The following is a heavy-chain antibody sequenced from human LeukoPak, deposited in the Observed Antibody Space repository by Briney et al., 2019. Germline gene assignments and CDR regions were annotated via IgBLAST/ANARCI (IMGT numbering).Heavy chain of an antibody. J-gene: IGHJ6*03. CDR3: ARGGLSIFGYMDV. CDR2: MNPNSGNT. Sequence: ASVKVSCKASGYTFTGYYMHWVRQATGQGLEWMGWMNPNSGNTGYAQKFQGRVTITRNTSISTAYMELSSLRSEDTAVYYCARGGLSIFGYMDVWGKGTTVTVSS. V-gene: IGHV1-8*03. D-gene: IGHD2/OR15-2a*01. CDR1: GYTFTGYY.